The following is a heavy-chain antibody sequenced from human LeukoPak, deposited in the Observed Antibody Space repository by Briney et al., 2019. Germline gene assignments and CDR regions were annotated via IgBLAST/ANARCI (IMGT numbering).Heavy chain of an antibody. CDR2: IYPADSDT. CDR3: ARPMRGALFDY. J-gene: IGHJ4*02. Sequence: GASLQISCKGSGSTFTSYWIGWGRQMPGKGLEWMGIIYPADSDTKYSPSFQGHVTISADKSISTAYLQWSSLKASDTAMYYCARPMRGALFDYWGQGTLVTVSS. D-gene: IGHD3-10*01. V-gene: IGHV5-51*01. CDR1: GSTFTSYW.